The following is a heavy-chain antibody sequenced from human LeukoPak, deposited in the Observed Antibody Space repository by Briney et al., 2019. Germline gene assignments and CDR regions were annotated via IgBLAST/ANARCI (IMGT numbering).Heavy chain of an antibody. V-gene: IGHV1-2*02. CDR1: GYTFTGYY. CDR3: AKEGDSYENSGFCSY. D-gene: IGHD3-22*01. Sequence: GASVKVSCKASGYTFTGYYIHWVRQAPGQGLEWMGWINPNSGGTKYAQKFQGRVTMTRDTSISTAYMELSRLRSDDTAVYYCAKEGDSYENSGFCSYWGQGTLVTVSS. CDR2: INPNSGGT. J-gene: IGHJ4*02.